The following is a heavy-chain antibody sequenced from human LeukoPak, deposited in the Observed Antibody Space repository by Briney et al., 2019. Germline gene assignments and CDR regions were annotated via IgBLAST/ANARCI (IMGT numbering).Heavy chain of an antibody. CDR1: GFTFSSYS. D-gene: IGHD3-16*01. CDR2: ISSSSSYI. Sequence: GGSLRLSCAASGFTFSSYSMNWVRQAPGKGLEWVSSISSSSSYIYYADSVKGRFTISRDNAKNSLYLQMSNLRAEDTAVYFCARDQRSLGCIDYWGQGTLVTVSS. CDR3: ARDQRSLGCIDY. V-gene: IGHV3-21*04. J-gene: IGHJ4*02.